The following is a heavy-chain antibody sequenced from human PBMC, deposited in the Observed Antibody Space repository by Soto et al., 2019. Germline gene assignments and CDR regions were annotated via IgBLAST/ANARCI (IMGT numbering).Heavy chain of an antibody. V-gene: IGHV3-53*01. CDR2: IHSDVTT. Sequence: EMQLVESGGGWIQPGESLRLSCAASGFSVSSNSMNWVRQAPGKGLEWVSVIHSDVTTYFADSVKGRFIISRDNSKNMLYLQMNSLRAEDTAIYYCARVLSGSWYNWFDPWGQGTLVTVSS. CDR3: ARVLSGSWYNWFDP. D-gene: IGHD6-13*01. J-gene: IGHJ5*02. CDR1: GFSVSSNS.